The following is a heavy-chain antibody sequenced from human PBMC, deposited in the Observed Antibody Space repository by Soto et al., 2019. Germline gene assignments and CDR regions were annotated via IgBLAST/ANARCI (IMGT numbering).Heavy chain of an antibody. CDR3: ARLSAGYSNPLHFDY. D-gene: IGHD5-18*01. CDR2: IYPGDSDI. V-gene: IGHV5-51*01. CDR1: GYSFTTKW. J-gene: IGHJ4*02. Sequence: GESLNISCQVSGYSFTTKWVAWVRQMPGKGLEWMGMIYPGDSDIRYGPSFEGLVTISADRSTSTAYLLWNTLKTSDTAMYYCARLSAGYSNPLHFDYWGQGSQVTGSS.